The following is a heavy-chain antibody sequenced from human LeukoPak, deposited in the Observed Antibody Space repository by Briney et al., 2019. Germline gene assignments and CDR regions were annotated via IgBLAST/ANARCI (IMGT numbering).Heavy chain of an antibody. V-gene: IGHV4-38-2*01. D-gene: IGHD4/OR15-4a*01. CDR3: ARSNLGSNWYFDL. CDR1: GYPISSGYY. J-gene: IGHJ2*01. Sequence: PSETLSLTCAVSGYPISSGYYWGWLRQPPGKGLEGIGSIYHRGSTYNPSLKSRVTISVDTYKNQFSLKLSSVTAADTAVYYCARSNLGSNWYFDLWGRGTLVTVSS. CDR2: IYHRGST.